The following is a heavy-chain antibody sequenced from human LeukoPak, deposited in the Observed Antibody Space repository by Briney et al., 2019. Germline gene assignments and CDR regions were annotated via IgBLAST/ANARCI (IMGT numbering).Heavy chain of an antibody. CDR1: GFTFSSYW. V-gene: IGHV3-7*01. Sequence: GGSLRLSCAVSGFTFSSYWMSWVRQAPGKGLEWVANIKQDGSEKYYVDSVKGRFTISRDNAKNSLYLQMNSLRAEDTAVYYCPRTVTTFWDYHMDVWGKGTTVIVSS. CDR2: IKQDGSEK. J-gene: IGHJ6*03. D-gene: IGHD1-7*01. CDR3: PRTVTTFWDYHMDV.